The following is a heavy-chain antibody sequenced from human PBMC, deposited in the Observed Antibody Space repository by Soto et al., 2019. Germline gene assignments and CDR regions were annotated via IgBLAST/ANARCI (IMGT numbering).Heavy chain of an antibody. Sequence: VQLQESGPGLVKPSETLSLTSTVSGGAISGYYWTWIRQPAGKGLEWIGRIYSSGGTKYNPSLKSRVTMSLDTSKNQFSLMLSSVTAADTAVYYCARGQRFSDSIDPWGQGTLVTVSS. CDR3: ARGQRFSDSIDP. CDR2: IYSSGGT. CDR1: GGAISGYY. J-gene: IGHJ5*02. D-gene: IGHD3-3*01. V-gene: IGHV4-4*07.